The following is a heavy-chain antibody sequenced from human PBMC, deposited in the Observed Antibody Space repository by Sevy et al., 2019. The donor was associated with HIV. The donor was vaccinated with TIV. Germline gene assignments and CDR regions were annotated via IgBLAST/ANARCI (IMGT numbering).Heavy chain of an antibody. V-gene: IGHV4-39*01. Sequence: SETLSLTCTVSGGSISSSSYYWGWIRQPPGKGLEWIGSIYYSGSTYYNPSLKSRVTISVDTSKNQFSLKLGSVTAADTAVYYCARVPAPLSTVTTVFYFDYWGQGTLVTVSS. CDR2: IYYSGST. D-gene: IGHD4-17*01. CDR3: ARVPAPLSTVTTVFYFDY. CDR1: GGSISSSSYY. J-gene: IGHJ4*02.